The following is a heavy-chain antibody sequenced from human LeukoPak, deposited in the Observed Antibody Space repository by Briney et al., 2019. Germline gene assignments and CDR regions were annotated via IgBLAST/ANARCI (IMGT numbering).Heavy chain of an antibody. Sequence: PSETLSLTCTVSGDSINTNSYFWGWIRQPPGKGLEWIGSVYYSGSTYSNPSLKSRVTISIDTSKNQFSLKLSSVTAADTAVYYCARRVGVMTPFDYWGPGTLLTVSS. D-gene: IGHD3-22*01. J-gene: IGHJ4*02. CDR2: VYYSGST. V-gene: IGHV4-39*01. CDR3: ARRVGVMTPFDY. CDR1: GDSINTNSYF.